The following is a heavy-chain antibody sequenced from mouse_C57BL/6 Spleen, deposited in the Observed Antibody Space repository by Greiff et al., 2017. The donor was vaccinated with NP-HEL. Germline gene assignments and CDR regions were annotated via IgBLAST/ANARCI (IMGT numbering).Heavy chain of an antibody. Sequence: QLQQSGPELVKPGASVKISCKASGYTFTDYYMNWVKQSHGKSLEWIGDINPNNGGTSYNQKFKGKATLTVDKSSSTAYMELRSLTSEDSAVYYCARWGSYYAMDYWGQGTSVTVSS. CDR2: INPNNGGT. CDR3: ARWGSYYAMDY. CDR1: GYTFTDYY. J-gene: IGHJ4*01. V-gene: IGHV1-26*01.